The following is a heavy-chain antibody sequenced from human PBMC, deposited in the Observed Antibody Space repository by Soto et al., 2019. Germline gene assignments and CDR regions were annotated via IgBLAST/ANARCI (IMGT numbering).Heavy chain of an antibody. D-gene: IGHD6-13*01. CDR3: AREQQLAFDY. Sequence: PGGSLRLSCAASGFAFETYAMHWVRQTAGKGLEWVSRIDSDGGATAYADSVRGRFSISRDNAKNTLYLQMNSLRADDTAVYYCAREQQLAFDYWGQGTLVTVSS. CDR2: IDSDGGAT. V-gene: IGHV3-74*01. J-gene: IGHJ4*02. CDR1: GFAFETYA.